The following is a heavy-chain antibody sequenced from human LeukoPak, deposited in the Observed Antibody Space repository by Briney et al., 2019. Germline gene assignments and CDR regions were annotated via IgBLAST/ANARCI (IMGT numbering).Heavy chain of an antibody. CDR1: GYTFTGYY. Sequence: ASVKVSCKASGYTFTGYYMHWVRQAPGQGLEWMGWINPNSGGTNYAQKLQGRVTMTTDTSTSTAYMELRSLRSDDTAVYYCARRTGTTFYYYYYMDVWGKGTTVTVSS. V-gene: IGHV1-2*02. D-gene: IGHD1-7*01. CDR2: INPNSGGT. CDR3: ARRTGTTFYYYYYMDV. J-gene: IGHJ6*03.